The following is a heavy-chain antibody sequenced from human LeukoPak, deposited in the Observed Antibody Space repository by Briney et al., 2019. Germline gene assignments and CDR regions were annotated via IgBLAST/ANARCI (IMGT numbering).Heavy chain of an antibody. CDR1: GFTFSSYG. CDR3: EKRDYFGSVDSYYAMDV. CDR2: ISYDGNNQ. V-gene: IGHV3-30*18. Sequence: GGSLRLSCAASGFTFSSYGMHWVRQAPGKGLEWVAVISYDGNNQYYGDSVKGRFTISRDNSKNTLYLQMNSLGAEDTAVYYCEKRDYFGSVDSYYAMDVWGQGTTVTVS. J-gene: IGHJ6*02. D-gene: IGHD3-10*01.